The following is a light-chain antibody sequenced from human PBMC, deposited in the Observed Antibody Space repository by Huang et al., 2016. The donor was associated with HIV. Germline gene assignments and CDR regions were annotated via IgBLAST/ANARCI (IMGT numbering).Light chain of an antibody. V-gene: IGKV3-20*01. Sequence: EVVLTQSPGTLSLSPGERAALSCRASQGVSSTDLAGYQQKRGQGPRLLIYGGSNRATGIPDRFSGSGSGTDFTLTISSLEPEDFAVYYCQQYDNSVFTFGPGTKVDIK. CDR2: GGS. J-gene: IGKJ3*01. CDR3: QQYDNSVFT. CDR1: QGVSSTD.